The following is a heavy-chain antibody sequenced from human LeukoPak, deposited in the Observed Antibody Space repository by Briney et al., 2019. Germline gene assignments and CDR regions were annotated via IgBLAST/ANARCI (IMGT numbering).Heavy chain of an antibody. Sequence: PSETLSLTCTVSGYSISSGYYWGWIRQPPGKGLEWIGTVYHSGNTYYNPSLKSRITISVDTSKNHFSLRLSSVTAADTAVYYCARDRADGPWGQGTLVTVSS. CDR3: ARDRADGP. CDR1: GYSISSGYY. CDR2: VYHSGNT. V-gene: IGHV4-38-2*02. J-gene: IGHJ5*02. D-gene: IGHD5-24*01.